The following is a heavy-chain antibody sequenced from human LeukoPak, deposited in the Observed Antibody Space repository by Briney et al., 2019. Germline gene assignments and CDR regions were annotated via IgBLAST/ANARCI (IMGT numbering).Heavy chain of an antibody. CDR1: GGSISSSNW. CDR3: ARDTYYYGSGSYGLDY. Sequence: SETLSLTCAVSGGSISSSNWWSWVRQPPGKGLEWIGEIYHSGSTNYNPSLKSRVTVSVDKSKNQFSLKLSSVTAADTAVYYCARDTYYYGSGSYGLDYWGQGTLVTVSS. CDR2: IYHSGST. D-gene: IGHD3-10*01. V-gene: IGHV4-4*02. J-gene: IGHJ4*02.